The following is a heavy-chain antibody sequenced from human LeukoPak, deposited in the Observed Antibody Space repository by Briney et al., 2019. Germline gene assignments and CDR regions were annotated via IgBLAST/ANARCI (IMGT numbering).Heavy chain of an antibody. CDR2: IYHSGST. CDR1: GDSISSYY. Sequence: SETLSLTCTVSGDSISSYYWSWIRQPPGKRLEWIGYIYHSGSTNYNPSLKSRVTISADTSKDQFSLKLASVTAADTAVYYCATGYSRTWYYFDYWGQGTLVTVSS. J-gene: IGHJ4*02. D-gene: IGHD6-13*01. V-gene: IGHV4-59*01. CDR3: ATGYSRTWYYFDY.